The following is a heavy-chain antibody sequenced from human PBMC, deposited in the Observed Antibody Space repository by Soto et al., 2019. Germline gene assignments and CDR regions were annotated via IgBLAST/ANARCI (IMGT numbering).Heavy chain of an antibody. D-gene: IGHD2-8*02. J-gene: IGHJ4*02. Sequence: QLXXQXSGPGXVKPSQXLSLACTXSGGSFSXGGYYWSWIRQHPGKGLEWIGYIYYSGSTYYNPSLKSRITISLDTSKNQFSLKLSSVTAADTAVYYCARATSFSGHHGYWGQGTLVTVSS. CDR2: IYYSGST. V-gene: IGHV4-31*03. CDR1: GGSFSXGGYY. CDR3: ARATSFSGHHGY.